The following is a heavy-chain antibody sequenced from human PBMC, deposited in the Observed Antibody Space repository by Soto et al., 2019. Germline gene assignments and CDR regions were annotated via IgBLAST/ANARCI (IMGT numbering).Heavy chain of an antibody. CDR3: ARLVDSGWYRGDYFDY. D-gene: IGHD6-19*01. CDR2: IFSSGST. J-gene: IGHJ4*02. V-gene: IGHV4-4*07. CDR1: GGSINTFY. Sequence: SETLSLTCTVSGGSINTFYWSWVRQPAGKGLEWIGRIFSSGSTSFNPSLESRVAMSVDTSKNHFSLNLSSVTAADTAVYYCARLVDSGWYRGDYFDYWGQGTLVTVSS.